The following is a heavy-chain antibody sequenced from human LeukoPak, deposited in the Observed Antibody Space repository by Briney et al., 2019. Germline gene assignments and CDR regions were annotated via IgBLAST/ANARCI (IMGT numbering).Heavy chain of an antibody. CDR2: ITYDGSNK. D-gene: IGHD6-19*01. V-gene: IGHV3-30*18. J-gene: IGHJ4*02. CDR1: GFSFKDYN. Sequence: PGGSLRLSCAASGFSFKDYNMHWVRQAPGKGLEWVVVITYDGSNKYYTDSVKGRFTISRDNSKSTLYLQMNSLRAEDTAVYYCSKVRWDNSGWYYLDYWGQGTLVTVSS. CDR3: SKVRWDNSGWYYLDY.